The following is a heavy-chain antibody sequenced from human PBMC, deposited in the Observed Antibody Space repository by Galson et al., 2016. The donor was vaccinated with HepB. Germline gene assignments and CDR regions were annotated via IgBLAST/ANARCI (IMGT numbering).Heavy chain of an antibody. J-gene: IGHJ4*02. CDR3: ARHHGCRDWSDGVPDH. CDR2: IYPGASDI. CDR1: GSRFTSYW. V-gene: IGHV5-51*01. Sequence: QSGAEVKKPGESLKISCKGSGSRFTSYWSGWVRQMPGKGLERMGIIYPGASDIRYSPSFQGQVTISADKSISTAYLQLSSLNASDTAIYYCARHHGCRDWSDGVPDHWGQGTLVTVSS. D-gene: IGHD2-8*02.